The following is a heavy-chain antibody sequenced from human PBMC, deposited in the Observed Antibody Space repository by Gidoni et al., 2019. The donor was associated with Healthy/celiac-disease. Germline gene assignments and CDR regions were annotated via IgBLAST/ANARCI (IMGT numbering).Heavy chain of an antibody. V-gene: IGHV1-3*01. J-gene: IGHJ1*01. D-gene: IGHD3-10*01. CDR3: ARGPHAEEFFQH. Sequence: QVQLVQSGPEVKKPGASVKVSCKAYGYTFTRYAMHWVRQAPGQRLEWMGWINAGNGNTKYSQKFQGRVTITRDTYASTAYMELSSLRSEDTAVYYCARGPHAEEFFQHWGQGTLVTVSS. CDR1: GYTFTRYA. CDR2: INAGNGNT.